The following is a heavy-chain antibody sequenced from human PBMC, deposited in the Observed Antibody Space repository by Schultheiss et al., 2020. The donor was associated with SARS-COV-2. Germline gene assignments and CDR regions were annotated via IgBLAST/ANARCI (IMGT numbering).Heavy chain of an antibody. CDR1: GFTFSSYG. CDR2: ISSSGSTI. D-gene: IGHD2-15*01. Sequence: GGSLRLSCAASGFTFSSYGMHWVRQAPGKGLEWVSYISSSGSTIYYADSVKGRFTISRDNAKNTLYLQMNSLRAEDTAVYYCAKLQPRAYCSGGSCYSGYWGQGTLVTVSS. J-gene: IGHJ4*02. CDR3: AKLQPRAYCSGGSCYSGY. V-gene: IGHV3-48*04.